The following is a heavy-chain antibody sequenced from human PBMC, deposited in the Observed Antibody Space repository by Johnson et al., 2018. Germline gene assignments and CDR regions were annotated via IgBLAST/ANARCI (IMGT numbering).Heavy chain of an antibody. Sequence: VQLGESGGGLVKPGGSLRLSCAASGFTLSSYSMHWVRQAPGKGLEWVSYISRSSSTIYYADSVRGRFTISSYNAKNSLYLQMNSLRDDDTAVYYCARGATIGWIDLWGRGTLVTVSS. D-gene: IGHD5-24*01. CDR1: GFTLSSYS. CDR2: ISRSSSTI. V-gene: IGHV3-48*02. J-gene: IGHJ2*01. CDR3: ARGATIGWIDL.